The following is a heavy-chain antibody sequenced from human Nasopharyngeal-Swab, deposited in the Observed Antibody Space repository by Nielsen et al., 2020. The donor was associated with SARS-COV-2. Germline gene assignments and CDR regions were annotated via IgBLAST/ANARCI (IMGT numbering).Heavy chain of an antibody. CDR2: INHSEST. Sequence: RQAPGKGPEWFAVINHSESTNYNPSLKSRVTLSVDTSMNQVSLEVSYVTAADTAVYYCARGLSGIVPAPILGLGPYYYYYYMDVWGKGTPVTVSS. D-gene: IGHD2-2*01. CDR3: ARGLSGIVPAPILGLGPYYYYYYMDV. V-gene: IGHV4-34*01. J-gene: IGHJ6*03.